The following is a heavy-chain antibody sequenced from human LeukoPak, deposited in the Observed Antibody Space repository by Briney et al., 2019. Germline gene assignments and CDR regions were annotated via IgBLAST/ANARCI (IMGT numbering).Heavy chain of an antibody. V-gene: IGHV4-59*08. J-gene: IGHJ3*02. D-gene: IGHD2-21*01. CDR2: IHYSGST. Sequence: SETLSLTCTVSGGSISSYHWIWIRQPPGKGLEWIGYIHYSGSTNYNPSLKSRVTTSVDTSKKQFSLKLRSVTAADTAVYYCARSVSWGLLVRDDAFDIWGQGTMVTVSS. CDR3: ARSVSWGLLVRDDAFDI. CDR1: GGSISSYH.